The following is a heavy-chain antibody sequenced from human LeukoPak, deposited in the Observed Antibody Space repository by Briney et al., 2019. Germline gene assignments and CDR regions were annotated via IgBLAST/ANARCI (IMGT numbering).Heavy chain of an antibody. D-gene: IGHD6-13*01. J-gene: IGHJ4*02. V-gene: IGHV3-23*01. CDR2: ISGSGGST. CDR1: GFTFSSYG. Sequence: PGGSLRLSCAASGFTFSSYGMSWVRQAPGKGLEWVSAISGSGGSTYYADSVKGRFTISRDNSKNTLYLQMNSLRAEDTAVYYCAKVYSSSWYEFWGLDYWGQGTLVTVSS. CDR3: AKVYSSSWYEFWGLDY.